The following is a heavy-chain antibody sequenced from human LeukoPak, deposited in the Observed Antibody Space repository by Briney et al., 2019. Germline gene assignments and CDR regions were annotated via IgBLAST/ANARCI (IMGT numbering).Heavy chain of an antibody. CDR2: ISYDGSNK. V-gene: IGHV3-30*03. J-gene: IGHJ6*02. Sequence: PGGSLRLSCAASGFIFSNSAMHWVRQAPGKGLEWVAVISYDGSNKYYADSVKGRFTISRDNSKNTLYLQMNSLRAEDTAVYYCARALGYCSSTSCLGSNGMDVWGQGTTVTVSS. CDR1: GFIFSNSA. CDR3: ARALGYCSSTSCLGSNGMDV. D-gene: IGHD2-2*01.